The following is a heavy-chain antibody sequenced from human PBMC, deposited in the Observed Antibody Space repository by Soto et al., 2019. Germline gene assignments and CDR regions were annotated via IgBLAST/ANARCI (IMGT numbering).Heavy chain of an antibody. CDR1: GDNVSSNSVA. D-gene: IGHD4-17*01. J-gene: IGHJ3*02. CDR2: TYYRSKWYN. Sequence: QTLSLTCAISGDNVSSNSVACNWIRQSPSRGLERLGRTYYRSKWYNDYAVSVKSRITINPDTSKNQFSLQLNSVTPEDTAIYFCARERYGDYGRGAFDIWGQGTMVTVSS. CDR3: ARERYGDYGRGAFDI. V-gene: IGHV6-1*01.